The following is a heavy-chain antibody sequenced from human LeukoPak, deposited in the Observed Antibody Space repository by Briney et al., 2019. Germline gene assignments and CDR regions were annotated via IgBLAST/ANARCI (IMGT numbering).Heavy chain of an antibody. Sequence: PGGSLRLSCAVSGFIVSSNHMSWVRQAPGKGLEWVSVIYSGGSTYYADSVKGRFTISRDKSKNTVYLQMNSLRAEDTAVYYCARAILSFGVVNDFDYWGQGTLVTVSS. J-gene: IGHJ4*02. CDR2: IYSGGST. CDR1: GFIVSSNH. CDR3: ARAILSFGVVNDFDY. V-gene: IGHV3-53*01. D-gene: IGHD3-3*01.